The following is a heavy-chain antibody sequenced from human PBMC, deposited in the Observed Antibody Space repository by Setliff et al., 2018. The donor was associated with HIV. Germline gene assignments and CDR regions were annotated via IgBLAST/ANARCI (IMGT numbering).Heavy chain of an antibody. CDR1: GYSISSGYY. CDR3: AREQWLRYFDD. V-gene: IGHV4-38-2*02. Sequence: SEALSLTCAVSGYSISSGYYWGWIRQPPGKGLEWIGSIYHSGSTYYNPSLKSRVTISVDTSKNQFSLRLTSVTAADTAVYYCAREQWLRYFDDWGQGALVPSPQ. CDR2: IYHSGST. J-gene: IGHJ4*02. D-gene: IGHD5-12*01.